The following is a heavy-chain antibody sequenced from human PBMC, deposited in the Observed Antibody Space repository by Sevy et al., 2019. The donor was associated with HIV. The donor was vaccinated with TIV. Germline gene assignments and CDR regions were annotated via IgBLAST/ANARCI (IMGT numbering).Heavy chain of an antibody. Sequence: GGSLRLSCVVSGFTLSNHGMSWVRQVPGMGLQWVSGSANGGGASYYAESVRGRFTLSTDNSKNSISLQMNSLRAEDAAVYYSARHDDNTNYFFDHWGQGTLVTVSS. J-gene: IGHJ4*02. CDR1: GFTLSNHG. V-gene: IGHV3-23*01. CDR3: ARHDDNTNYFFDH. CDR2: SANGGGAS. D-gene: IGHD2-8*01.